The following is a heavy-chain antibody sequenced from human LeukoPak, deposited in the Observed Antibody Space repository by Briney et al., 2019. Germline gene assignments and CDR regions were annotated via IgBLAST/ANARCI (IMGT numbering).Heavy chain of an antibody. J-gene: IGHJ4*02. CDR2: ISAYNGIT. CDR3: ARDRGIYCSGGSCFDY. Sequence: ASVTVSCKASGYTFTSYGISWVRQAPGQGLEGMGWISAYNGITNYAQKLQGRVTMTTDTSTSTAYMELRSLRSDDTAVYYCARDRGIYCSGGSCFDYWGQGTLVTVSS. CDR1: GYTFTSYG. D-gene: IGHD2-15*01. V-gene: IGHV1-18*04.